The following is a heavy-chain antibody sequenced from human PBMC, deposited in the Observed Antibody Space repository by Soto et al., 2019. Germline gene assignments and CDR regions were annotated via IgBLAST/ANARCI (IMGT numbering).Heavy chain of an antibody. CDR1: GFTLSNYA. Sequence: QVQLVESGGGVVQPGRSLRLSCAASGFTLSNYALHWVRQAPGKGLEWLAVIRYDGTNEYYADSVKGRFTVSRDNFKNTLHLQMTSLRAEDTDMYYCARDRGKAVVPLYYFDYWGQGTLVTVSS. J-gene: IGHJ4*02. CDR2: IRYDGTNE. CDR3: ARDRGKAVVPLYYFDY. D-gene: IGHD6-19*01. V-gene: IGHV3-30*04.